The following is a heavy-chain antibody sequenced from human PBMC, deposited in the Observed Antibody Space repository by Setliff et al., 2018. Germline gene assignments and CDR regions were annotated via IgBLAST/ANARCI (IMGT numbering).Heavy chain of an antibody. CDR3: ARTGHCGGDCYGFDY. J-gene: IGHJ4*02. Sequence: ASVKVSCKASGYTFTGYYMHWVRQAPGQGLEWVGWINPNNGGTNYAQKFQGRVTMTRDTSISTAYMELSRLRSDDTAVYYCARTGHCGGDCYGFDYWGQGTLVTVSS. CDR1: GYTFTGYY. V-gene: IGHV1-2*02. D-gene: IGHD2-21*02. CDR2: INPNNGGT.